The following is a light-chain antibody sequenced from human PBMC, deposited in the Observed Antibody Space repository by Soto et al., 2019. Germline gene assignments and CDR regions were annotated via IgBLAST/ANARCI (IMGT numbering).Light chain of an antibody. Sequence: DLQMTQSPSTLSASVGDRVTITCRASQSISNWLAWYQQKPGKAPKLLIYDASSLASGVPSRFSGSGSGTEFALTISSLQPDDFATYYCQQYNIFSYTFGQGTKLEIK. CDR1: QSISNW. J-gene: IGKJ2*01. CDR2: DAS. CDR3: QQYNIFSYT. V-gene: IGKV1-5*01.